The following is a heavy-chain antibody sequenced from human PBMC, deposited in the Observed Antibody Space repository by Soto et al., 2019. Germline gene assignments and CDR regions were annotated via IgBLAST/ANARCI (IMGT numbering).Heavy chain of an antibody. CDR2: IKSKTDGGTI. D-gene: IGHD1-26*01. J-gene: IGHJ4*02. V-gene: IGHV3-15*01. CDR1: GFTFSKAW. Sequence: GGSLRRSCAASGFTFSKAWMSWVRQAPGKGREWVGRIKSKTDGGTIDYAAPVKGRFTISRDDSKNTVYLQMNSLRAEDTALYCCTRGGVGAKRLSYFFNLWGQGTLVTVSS. CDR3: TRGGVGAKRLSYFFNL.